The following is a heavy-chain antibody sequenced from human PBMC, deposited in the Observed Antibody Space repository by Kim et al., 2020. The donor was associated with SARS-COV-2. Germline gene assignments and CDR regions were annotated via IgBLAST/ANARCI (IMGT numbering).Heavy chain of an antibody. J-gene: IGHJ3*02. Sequence: SVKGRFPISRDNAKNSLYLQMNSLRAEDTAVYYCARDVPPRLLYLDAFDIWGQGTMVTVSS. CDR3: ARDVPPRLLYLDAFDI. V-gene: IGHV3-11*01. D-gene: IGHD2-2*02.